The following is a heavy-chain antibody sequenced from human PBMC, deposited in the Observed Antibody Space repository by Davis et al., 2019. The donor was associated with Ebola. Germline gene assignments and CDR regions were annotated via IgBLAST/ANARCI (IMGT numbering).Heavy chain of an antibody. CDR3: ARGWLRTGVDV. CDR1: GDSVSSAG. CDR2: TYYNSKWYN. J-gene: IGHJ6*04. Sequence: HSQTLSLTCAIPGDSVSSAGWNWIRQSPSRGLEWLGRTYYNSKWYNDYAASVKSRITINPDTSKNQFSLQLNFVTPEDAAVYYCARGWLRTGVDVWGKGTTVTVSS. V-gene: IGHV6-1*01. D-gene: IGHD5-12*01.